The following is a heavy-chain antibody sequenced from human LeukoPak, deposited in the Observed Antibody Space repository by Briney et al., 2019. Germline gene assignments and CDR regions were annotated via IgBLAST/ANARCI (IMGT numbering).Heavy chain of an antibody. D-gene: IGHD2-21*02. V-gene: IGHV3-23*01. CDR3: TRELVSSVTGYFDL. Sequence: GGPLRLSCEASGFTFGTFGMAWVRQSPGKGLQWVSGITGSSTWTYYAASVKGRFTVSRDNSQNTLHLQMNSLRADDTAVYYTTRELVSSVTGYFDLWGRGTLVTVSS. CDR2: ITGSSTWT. J-gene: IGHJ2*01. CDR1: GFTFGTFG.